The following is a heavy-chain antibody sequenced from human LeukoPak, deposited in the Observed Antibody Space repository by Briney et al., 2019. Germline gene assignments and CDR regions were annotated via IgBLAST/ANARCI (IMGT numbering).Heavy chain of an antibody. Sequence: ASVKVSCKASGYTFTSYYMHWVRQAPGQGLEWMGGFDPEDGETIYAQKFQGRVTMTEDTSTDTAYMELSSLRSEDTAVYYCALEAIIAVAGPYYFDYWGQGTLVTVSS. D-gene: IGHD6-19*01. CDR1: GYTFTSYY. V-gene: IGHV1-24*01. J-gene: IGHJ4*02. CDR3: ALEAIIAVAGPYYFDY. CDR2: FDPEDGET.